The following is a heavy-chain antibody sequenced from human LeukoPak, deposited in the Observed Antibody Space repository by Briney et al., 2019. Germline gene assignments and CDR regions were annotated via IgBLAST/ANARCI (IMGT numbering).Heavy chain of an antibody. CDR2: INAGNGDT. V-gene: IGHV1-3*01. D-gene: IGHD6-6*01. Sequence: GASVKVSCKASGYTFTSYAMHWVRQAPGQRLEWMGWINAGNGDTKYSQKFQGRVTITRDTSASTAYVELSSLRSEDTAVYYCARSKYSSSSDPFDYWGQGTLVTVSS. J-gene: IGHJ4*02. CDR1: GYTFTSYA. CDR3: ARSKYSSSSDPFDY.